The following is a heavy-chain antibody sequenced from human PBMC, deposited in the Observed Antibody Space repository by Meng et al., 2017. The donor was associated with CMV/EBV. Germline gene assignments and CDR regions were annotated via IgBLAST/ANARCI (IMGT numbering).Heavy chain of an antibody. D-gene: IGHD3-22*01. CDR1: GYSFTRYW. Sequence: GESLKISCKGSGYSFTRYWIGWVHQMPGKGLEWMGIMYPGDSDTRYSPSFQGQVTISADKSISTAYLQWSSLKAADTAIYYCARRGGGYGPGMDFWGQGTTVTVSS. V-gene: IGHV5-51*07. J-gene: IGHJ6*02. CDR3: ARRGGGYGPGMDF. CDR2: MYPGDSDT.